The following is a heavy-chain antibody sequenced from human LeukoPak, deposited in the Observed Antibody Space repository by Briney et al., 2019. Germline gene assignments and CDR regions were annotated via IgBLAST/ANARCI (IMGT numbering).Heavy chain of an antibody. CDR3: ARARPLSVGDFDY. Sequence: ASVKVSCKASGYTFTGYYMHWVRQAPGQGLEWMGWINPNSGGTNYAQKFQGRVTMTRDTSISTAYMELSRLRSDDTAVYYCARARPLSVGDFDYWGQGTLVTVSS. CDR2: INPNSGGT. V-gene: IGHV1-2*02. CDR1: GYTFTGYY. J-gene: IGHJ4*02.